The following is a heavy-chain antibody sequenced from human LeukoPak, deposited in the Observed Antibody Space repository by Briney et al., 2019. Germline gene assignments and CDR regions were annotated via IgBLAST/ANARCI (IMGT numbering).Heavy chain of an antibody. J-gene: IGHJ5*02. D-gene: IGHD4-17*01. Sequence: SETLSLTCTVSGGSISSYYWSWIRQPPGKGLEWIGYIYYSGSTNYNPSLKSRVTISVDTSKNQFSLKLSSVTAADTAVYYCARSPPFYDYGDKRGWFDPWGQGTLVTVSS. CDR1: GGSISSYY. V-gene: IGHV4-59*12. CDR2: IYYSGST. CDR3: ARSPPFYDYGDKRGWFDP.